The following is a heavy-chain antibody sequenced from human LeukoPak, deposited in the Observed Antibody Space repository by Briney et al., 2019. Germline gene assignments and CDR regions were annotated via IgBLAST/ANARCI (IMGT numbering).Heavy chain of an antibody. CDR3: ARHQRAIFGVVIGPLDY. J-gene: IGHJ4*02. V-gene: IGHV4-39*01. D-gene: IGHD3-3*01. Sequence: SETLSPTCTVSGGSISSSSYYWGWIRQPPGKGLEWIGSIYYSGSTYYNPSLKSRVTISVDTSKNQFSLKLSSVTAADTAVYYCARHQRAIFGVVIGPLDYWGQGTLVTVSS. CDR1: GGSISSSSYY. CDR2: IYYSGST.